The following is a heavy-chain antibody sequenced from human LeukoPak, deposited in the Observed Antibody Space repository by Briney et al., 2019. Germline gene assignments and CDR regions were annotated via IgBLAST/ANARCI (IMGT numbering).Heavy chain of an antibody. CDR2: IKQDASQT. CDR1: GFTFTPPW. D-gene: IGHD5-12*01. CDR3: ASYIMLATTYYFDY. Sequence: GGSLRLSCAASGFTFTPPWMAWARQAPGKGLEWVANIKQDASQTTYVDSVKGRFTVSRDNAKNSMYLQMNSLRAEDTAVYYCASYIMLATTYYFDYWGQGTLVTVSS. J-gene: IGHJ4*02. V-gene: IGHV3-7*03.